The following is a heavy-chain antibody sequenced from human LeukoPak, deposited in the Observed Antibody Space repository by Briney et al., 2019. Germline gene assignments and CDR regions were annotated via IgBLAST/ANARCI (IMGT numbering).Heavy chain of an antibody. J-gene: IGHJ4*02. Sequence: GGSLRLSCAGSGFTFSSYAMSWVRQAPGQGLQWVSVISDSGDYTSYADSVRGRFTISRDNSRNTLYLQMISLRPEDTAVYYCAKDTSIGKYCTNGVCSPFDYWGQGTLVTVSS. D-gene: IGHD2-8*01. V-gene: IGHV3-23*01. CDR2: ISDSGDYT. CDR3: AKDTSIGKYCTNGVCSPFDY. CDR1: GFTFSSYA.